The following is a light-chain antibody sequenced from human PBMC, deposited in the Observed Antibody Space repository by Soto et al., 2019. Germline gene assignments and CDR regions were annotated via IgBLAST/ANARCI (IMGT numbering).Light chain of an antibody. CDR1: QTVPSRY. CDR3: LQFAISPKT. CDR2: DAS. J-gene: IGKJ1*01. V-gene: IGKV3-20*01. Sequence: EIVLTQSPGTLSLSPGERATLSCRASQTVPSRYLAWYQQKAGQSPRLLVFDASTRATGIPDRFSGSGSGTDFTLTINRLEPEDFAVYYCLQFAISPKTFGQGTKVEIK.